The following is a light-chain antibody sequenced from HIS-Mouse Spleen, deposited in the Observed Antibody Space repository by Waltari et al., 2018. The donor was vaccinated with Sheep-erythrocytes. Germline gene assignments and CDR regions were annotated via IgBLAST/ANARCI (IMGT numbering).Light chain of an antibody. CDR3: MQALQTPLT. Sequence: DIVMTQSSLSLPVTPGEPASISCRSSQSLLHSNGYNYLDWYLQKPGQSPQLLIYLGSNRASGVPDRFSGSGSGTDFTLKISRVEAEDVGVYYCMQALQTPLTFGGGTK. J-gene: IGKJ4*01. CDR2: LGS. V-gene: IGKV2-28*01. CDR1: QSLLHSNGYNY.